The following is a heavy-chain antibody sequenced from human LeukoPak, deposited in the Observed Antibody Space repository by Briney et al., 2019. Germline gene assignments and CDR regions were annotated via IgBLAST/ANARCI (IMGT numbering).Heavy chain of an antibody. CDR2: MYTGGTT. D-gene: IGHD3-16*01. CDR3: AKDEATSGGGLAS. Sequence: GGSLRLSCSASGFTFSGTHMSWVRQAPGKGLEWVSAMYTGGTTYYADSVTGRFTVSRDTSRNTLFLHMNSLRAEDTAVYYCAKDEATSGGGLASWGQGTLVIVSS. V-gene: IGHV3-53*01. CDR1: GFTFSGTH. J-gene: IGHJ5*01.